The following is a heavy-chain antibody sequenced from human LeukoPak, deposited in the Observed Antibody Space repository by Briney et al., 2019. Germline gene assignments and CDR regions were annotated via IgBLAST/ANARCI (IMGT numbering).Heavy chain of an antibody. D-gene: IGHD6-13*01. J-gene: IGHJ4*02. CDR1: GGSISSYY. Sequence: SETLSLTCTVSGGSISSYYWSWIRQPPGEGLEWIGYIYYSGSTNYNPSLKSRVTISVDTSKNQFSLKLSSVTAADTAVYYCAREAAAETFDYWGQGTLVTVSS. V-gene: IGHV4-59*01. CDR3: AREAAAETFDY. CDR2: IYYSGST.